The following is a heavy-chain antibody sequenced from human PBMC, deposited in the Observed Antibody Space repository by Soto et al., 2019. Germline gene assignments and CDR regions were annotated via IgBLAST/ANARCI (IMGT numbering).Heavy chain of an antibody. V-gene: IGHV3-7*04. CDR3: TRDLNHDCGP. J-gene: IGHJ5*02. CDR1: GFTFSDYW. Sequence: EVHLVESGGAFVQPGGSLRLSCAASGFTFSDYWMTWVRQTPGKGLEGVANMNPDGSEQYYLDSVKGRFTISRDNAKNSLYLQMNNLRGEDTAVYYCTRDLNHDCGPWGQGTQVIVSS. D-gene: IGHD2-21*01. CDR2: MNPDGSEQ.